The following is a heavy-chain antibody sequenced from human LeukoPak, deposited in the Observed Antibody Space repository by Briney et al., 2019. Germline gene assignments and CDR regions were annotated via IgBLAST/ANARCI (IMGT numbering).Heavy chain of an antibody. CDR3: ARAPRVYAARGPYYFDY. D-gene: IGHD2-8*01. J-gene: IGHJ4*02. V-gene: IGHV4-34*01. CDR2: INHSGST. CDR1: GGSFSGYY. Sequence: PSETLSLTCAVYGGSFSGYYWSWIRQPPGKGLEWIGEINHSGSTNYNPSLKSRVTISVDTSKNQFSLKLSSVTAADTAVYYCARAPRVYAARGPYYFDYWGQGTLVTVSP.